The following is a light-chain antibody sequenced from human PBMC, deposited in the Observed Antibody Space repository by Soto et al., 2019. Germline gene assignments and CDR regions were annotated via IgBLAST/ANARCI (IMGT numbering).Light chain of an antibody. CDR3: QQSHTFPRT. CDR2: AAS. Sequence: DIQMTQSPSSLSASVGDRVTITCRASQSIRSYLSWYQQKPGKAPKLLIHAASSLQSGVPSRFSGSGSGTDFTLTISILQPEDSATYYCQQSHTFPRTFGQGTKVEI. V-gene: IGKV1-39*01. J-gene: IGKJ1*01. CDR1: QSIRSY.